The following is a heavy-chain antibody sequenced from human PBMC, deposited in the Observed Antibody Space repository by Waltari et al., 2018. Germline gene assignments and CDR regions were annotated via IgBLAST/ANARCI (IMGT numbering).Heavy chain of an antibody. CDR3: ARRRTYDSGLGY. CDR1: GGSFSGYY. J-gene: IGHJ4*02. V-gene: IGHV4-34*01. CDR2: INHSGST. D-gene: IGHD5-12*01. Sequence: QVQLQQWGAGLLKPSETLSLTCAVYGGSFSGYYLSWIRQPPGKGLEWIGEINHSGSTNYNPSLKSRVTISVDTSKNQFSLKLSSVTAADTAVYYCARRRTYDSGLGYWGQGTLVTVSS.